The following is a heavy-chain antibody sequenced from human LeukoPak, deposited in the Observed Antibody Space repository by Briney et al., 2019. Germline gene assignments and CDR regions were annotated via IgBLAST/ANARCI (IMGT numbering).Heavy chain of an antibody. CDR1: GFSLSTSGMC. V-gene: IGHV2-70*11. CDR2: IDWNDDK. J-gene: IGHJ3*02. CDR3: ARTDGSGRRDAFDI. Sequence: SGPALVKPTQTLTLTCTFSGFSLSTSGMCVSWIRQPPGKALEWLARIDWNDDKYYSTSLKTRLTISKDTSKNQVVLTMTNMDPVDTATYYCARTDGSGRRDAFDIWGQGTMVTVSS. D-gene: IGHD3-10*01.